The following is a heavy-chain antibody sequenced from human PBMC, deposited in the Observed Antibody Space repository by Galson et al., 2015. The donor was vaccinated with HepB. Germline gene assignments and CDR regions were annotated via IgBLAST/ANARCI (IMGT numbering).Heavy chain of an antibody. J-gene: IGHJ4*02. D-gene: IGHD3-3*01. Sequence: SVKVSCKASGYRFTDYYLAWVRQAPGQGLEWMGWINTATGATKYAQKFQGRVTMTRDTSISTAHMELSSLTSDDTAVYYCARDLVRFGVVTPFDHWGQGALVAVSS. CDR1: GYRFTDYY. V-gene: IGHV1-2*02. CDR3: ARDLVRFGVVTPFDH. CDR2: INTATGAT.